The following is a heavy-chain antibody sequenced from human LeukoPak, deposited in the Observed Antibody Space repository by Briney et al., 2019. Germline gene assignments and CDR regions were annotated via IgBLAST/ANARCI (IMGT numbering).Heavy chain of an antibody. J-gene: IGHJ4*02. CDR1: GGSFSGHY. CDR2: INHSGST. Sequence: SETLSLTCAVYGGSFSGHYWSWIRQPPGKGLEWIGEINHSGSTNYNPSLKSRVTMSVDTSKNQFSLKLSSVTAADTAVYYCARVGVRISPNDYWGQGTLVTVSS. V-gene: IGHV4-34*01. CDR3: ARVGVRISPNDY. D-gene: IGHD2/OR15-2a*01.